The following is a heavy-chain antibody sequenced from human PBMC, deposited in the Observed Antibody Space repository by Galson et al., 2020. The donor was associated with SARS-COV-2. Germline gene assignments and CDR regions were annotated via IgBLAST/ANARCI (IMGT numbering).Heavy chain of an antibody. CDR1: GLTFSSYS. J-gene: IGHJ4*02. V-gene: IGHV3-48*02. CDR3: ARPPNPGGYSGYGSVYFDY. Sequence: GESLKISCAASGLTFSSYSMNWVRQAPGKGLEWVSYISSSSSTIYYADSVKGRFTISRDNAKNSLYLQMNSLRDEDTAVYYCARPPNPGGYSGYGSVYFDYWGQGTLVTVSS. CDR2: ISSSSSTI. D-gene: IGHD5-12*01.